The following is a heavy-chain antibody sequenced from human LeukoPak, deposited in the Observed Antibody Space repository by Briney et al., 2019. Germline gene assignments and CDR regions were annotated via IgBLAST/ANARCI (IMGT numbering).Heavy chain of an antibody. V-gene: IGHV3-21*01. D-gene: IGHD3-16*02. J-gene: IGHJ4*02. CDR3: ARDATYYDYVWGSYRPGIFDY. CDR1: GFTFSGSA. CDR2: ISSSSSYI. Sequence: GGSLRLSCAASGFTFSGSAMHWVRQAPGKGLEWVSSISSSSSYIYYADSVKGRFTISRDNAKNSLYLQMNSLRAEDTAVYYCARDATYYDYVWGSYRPGIFDYWGQGTLVTVSS.